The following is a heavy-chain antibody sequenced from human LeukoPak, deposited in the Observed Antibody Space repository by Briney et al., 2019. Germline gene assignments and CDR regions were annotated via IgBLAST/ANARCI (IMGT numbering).Heavy chain of an antibody. V-gene: IGHV1-69*06. D-gene: IGHD3-10*01. CDR3: ARGLAKRFGDPIIQYYYMDV. CDR2: IIPIFGTA. J-gene: IGHJ6*03. CDR1: GGTFSSYA. Sequence: ASVKVSCKASGGTFSSYAISWVRQAPGQGLEWMGGIIPIFGTANYAQKFQGRVTITADKSTSTAYMELSSLRSEDTAVYYCARGLAKRFGDPIIQYYYMDVWGKGTTVTISS.